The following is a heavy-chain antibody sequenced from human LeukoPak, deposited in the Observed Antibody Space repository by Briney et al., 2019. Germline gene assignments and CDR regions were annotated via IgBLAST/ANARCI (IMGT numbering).Heavy chain of an antibody. CDR2: ISSSSSTI. CDR1: GFTFSSYA. J-gene: IGHJ6*03. D-gene: IGHD6-13*01. Sequence: GGSLRLSCAASGFTFSSYAMSWVRQAPGKGLEWVSYISSSSSTIYYADSVKGRFTISRDNAKNSLYLQMNSLRAEDTAVYYCARESSGYSSSWYSYPDYYMDVWGKGTTVTVSS. V-gene: IGHV3-48*04. CDR3: ARESSGYSSSWYSYPDYYMDV.